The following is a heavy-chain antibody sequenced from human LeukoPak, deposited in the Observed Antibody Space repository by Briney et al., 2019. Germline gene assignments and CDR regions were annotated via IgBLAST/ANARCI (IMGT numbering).Heavy chain of an antibody. V-gene: IGHV3-9*03. CDR3: AKGPTYSRSSLFDY. Sequence: GRSLRLSCAASGFTFHDYAMHWVRQAPGKGLEWVSGISWSGGTIDYADSVKGRFTISRDNAKNSLYLQMNSLRPEDMALYYCAKGPTYSRSSLFDYWGPGIMVAVSS. CDR1: GFTFHDYA. D-gene: IGHD6-6*01. J-gene: IGHJ4*02. CDR2: ISWSGGTI.